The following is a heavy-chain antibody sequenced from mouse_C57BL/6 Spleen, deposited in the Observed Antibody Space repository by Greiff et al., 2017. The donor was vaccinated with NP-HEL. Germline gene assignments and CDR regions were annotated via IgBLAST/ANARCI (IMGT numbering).Heavy chain of an antibody. Sequence: EVMLVESGGGLVKPGGSLKLSCAASGFTFSDYGMHWVRQAPEKGLEWVAYISSGSSTIYYVDTVKGRFTISRDNAKNTLFLQMTSLRSEDTAMYYCARDYYGSPSWFAYWGQGTLVTVSA. CDR1: GFTFSDYG. CDR2: ISSGSSTI. V-gene: IGHV5-17*01. CDR3: ARDYYGSPSWFAY. D-gene: IGHD1-1*01. J-gene: IGHJ3*01.